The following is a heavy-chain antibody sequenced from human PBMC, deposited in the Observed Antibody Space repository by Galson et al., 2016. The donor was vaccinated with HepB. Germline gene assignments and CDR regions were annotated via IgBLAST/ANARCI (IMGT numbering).Heavy chain of an antibody. CDR1: GYIFTNYW. CDR3: ARRFGPSPESSVNYGGFDY. CDR2: LYPGDSDA. J-gene: IGHJ4*02. D-gene: IGHD6-19*01. Sequence: QSGAEVKKAGESLKIPCKSSGYIFTNYWIGWVRQMSGKGLEWMGTLYPGDSDAIYSPAFQGQVTISVDKSISTAYLRWNSLRASDTAMYYCARRFGPSPESSVNYGGFDYWGQGTLVTVSS. V-gene: IGHV5-51*01.